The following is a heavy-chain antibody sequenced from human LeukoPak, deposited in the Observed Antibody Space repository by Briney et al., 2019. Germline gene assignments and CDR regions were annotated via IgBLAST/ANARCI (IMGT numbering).Heavy chain of an antibody. CDR3: ARVSLPPKTISEDY. V-gene: IGHV3-30*02. CDR1: GFTFSSYG. J-gene: IGHJ4*02. Sequence: GGSLRLSCAASGFTFSSYGMHWVRQAPGKGLEWVAFIRYDGSNKYYADSVKGRFTISRDNSKNTLYLQMNSLRAEDTAVYYCARVSLPPKTISEDYWGQGTLVTVSS. D-gene: IGHD1-14*01. CDR2: IRYDGSNK.